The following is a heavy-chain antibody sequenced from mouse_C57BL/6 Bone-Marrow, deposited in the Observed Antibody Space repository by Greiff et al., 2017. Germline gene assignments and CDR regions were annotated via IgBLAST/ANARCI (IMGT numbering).Heavy chain of an antibody. Sequence: VQLQQSGPGLVQPSQSLSITCTVSGFSLTSYGVHWVRQSPGKGLEWLGVIWSGGSTDYNAAFISRLSISKDNSKSQVFFKMKSLQADDTAIYYCARKGYGSSCWYFDVWGTGTTVTVSS. CDR3: ARKGYGSSCWYFDV. CDR2: IWSGGST. V-gene: IGHV2-2*01. D-gene: IGHD1-1*01. J-gene: IGHJ1*03. CDR1: GFSLTSYG.